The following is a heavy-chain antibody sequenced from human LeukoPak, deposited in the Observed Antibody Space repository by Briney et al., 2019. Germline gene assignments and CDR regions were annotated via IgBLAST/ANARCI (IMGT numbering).Heavy chain of an antibody. J-gene: IGHJ4*02. V-gene: IGHV4-59*08. CDR1: GGSISSYC. CDR3: ARLGGATSPFGY. CDR2: IYYSGST. D-gene: IGHD1-26*01. Sequence: SETLSLTCTVSGGSISSYCWSWIRQPPGKGLEWIGYIYYSGSTNYNPSLKSRVTISVDTSKNQFSLNLSSVTAADTAIYYCARLGGATSPFGYWGQGTLVTVSS.